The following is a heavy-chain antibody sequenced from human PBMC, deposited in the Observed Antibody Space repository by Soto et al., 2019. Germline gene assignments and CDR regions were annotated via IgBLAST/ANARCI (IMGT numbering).Heavy chain of an antibody. D-gene: IGHD3-10*01. Sequence: QVQLQQWGAGLLKPSETLSLTCAVYGGSFSGYYWSWIRQPPGKGLEWIGEINHSGSTNYNPSLKSRVTISVDTSKNQFSLKLSSVTAADTAVYYCARRAPYGSGSKFDYWGQGTLVTVSS. V-gene: IGHV4-34*01. CDR2: INHSGST. CDR1: GGSFSGYY. CDR3: ARRAPYGSGSKFDY. J-gene: IGHJ4*02.